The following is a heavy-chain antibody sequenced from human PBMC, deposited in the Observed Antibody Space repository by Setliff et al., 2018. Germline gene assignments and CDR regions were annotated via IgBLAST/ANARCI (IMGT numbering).Heavy chain of an antibody. CDR1: GGSISSSSYY. D-gene: IGHD3-10*01. CDR2: IYYSGST. V-gene: IGHV4-39*07. J-gene: IGHJ6*02. CDR3: ARDSNYYGSGTKSGDYGMDV. Sequence: SETLSLTCTVSGGSISSSSYYWGWIRQPPGKGLEWIGSIYYSGSTYYNPSLKSRVTISVDTSKNQFSLKLSSVTAADTAVYYCARDSNYYGSGTKSGDYGMDVWGQGTTVTVSS.